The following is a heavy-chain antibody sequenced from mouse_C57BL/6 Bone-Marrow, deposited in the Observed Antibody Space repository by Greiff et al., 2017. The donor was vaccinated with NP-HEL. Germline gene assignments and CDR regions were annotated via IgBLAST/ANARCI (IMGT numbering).Heavy chain of an antibody. CDR1: GYTFTSYG. CDR3: ARSGTTVVGFDY. CDR2: IYPRSGNT. D-gene: IGHD1-1*01. Sequence: QVQLQQSGAELARPGASVKLSCKASGYTFTSYGISWVKQRTGQGLEWIGEIYPRSGNTYYNEKFKGKATLTADKSSSTAYMELRSLTSEDSAVYFCARSGTTVVGFDYWGQGTTLTVSS. J-gene: IGHJ2*01. V-gene: IGHV1-81*01.